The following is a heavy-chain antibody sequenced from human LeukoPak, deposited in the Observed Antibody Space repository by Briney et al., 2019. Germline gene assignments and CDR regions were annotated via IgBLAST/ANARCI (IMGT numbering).Heavy chain of an antibody. V-gene: IGHV3-30*14. D-gene: IGHD4-11*01. CDR3: ARDRPHTVTPYYCDY. CDR2: ISYDGSNK. Sequence: PGGSLRLSCAASGFTFSSYAMHWVRQAPGKGLEWVAVISYDGSNKYYADSVKGRFTISRDNARNSLFLQMNSPRAEDTAVYYCARDRPHTVTPYYCDYWGQGTLVTVSS. CDR1: GFTFSSYA. J-gene: IGHJ4*02.